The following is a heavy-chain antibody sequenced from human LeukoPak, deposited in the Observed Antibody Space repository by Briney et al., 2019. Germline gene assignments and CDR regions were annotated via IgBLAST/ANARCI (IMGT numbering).Heavy chain of an antibody. CDR1: GFTFSSYW. V-gene: IGHV3-74*01. CDR2: INSDGSST. J-gene: IGHJ4*02. D-gene: IGHD7-27*01. CDR3: ARVLTGEPPYFDS. Sequence: GGSLRLSCAASGFTFSSYWMSWVRQAPGKGLVWVSHINSDGSSTNYADSVKGRFTISRDNAKNTLYLQMNSLRAEDTAVYYCARVLTGEPPYFDSWGQGTLVTVSS.